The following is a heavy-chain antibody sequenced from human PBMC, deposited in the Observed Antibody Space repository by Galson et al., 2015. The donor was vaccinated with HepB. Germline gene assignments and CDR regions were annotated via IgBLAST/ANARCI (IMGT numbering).Heavy chain of an antibody. J-gene: IGHJ4*02. CDR1: GYTFTING. D-gene: IGHD4/OR15-4a*01. V-gene: IGHV1-18*04. CDR2: ISTSGGNT. CDR3: ARDRDYRFDY. Sequence: SVKVSCKASGYTFTINGISWVRQTPGQRLECLGLISTSGGNTNYAQKFQGRITLTRDTSTSIAYVELRSLGSDDTAVYYCARDRDYRFDYWGQGTLVTVSS.